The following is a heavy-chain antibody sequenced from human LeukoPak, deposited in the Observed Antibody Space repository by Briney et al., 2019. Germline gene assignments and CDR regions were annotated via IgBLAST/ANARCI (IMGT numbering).Heavy chain of an antibody. CDR1: GFTFSSYW. J-gene: IGHJ4*02. CDR3: ARRIAAAWYYFDY. D-gene: IGHD6-13*01. CDR2: IKQDGSEK. Sequence: GSLRLSCTASGFTFSSYWMSWVRQAPGKGLEWVANIKQDGSEKYYVDSVKGRFTISRDNAKNSLYLQMNSLRAEDTAVYYCARRIAAAWYYFDYWGQGTLVTVSS. V-gene: IGHV3-7*01.